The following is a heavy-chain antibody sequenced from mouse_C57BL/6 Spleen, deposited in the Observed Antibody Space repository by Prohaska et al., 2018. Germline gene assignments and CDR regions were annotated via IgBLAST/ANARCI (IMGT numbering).Heavy chain of an antibody. CDR3: TEGDYAAMDY. Sequence: EVKLEESGGGLVQPGGSMKLSCFASGFTFSNYWMNWVRQSSWKGLEWVAQIRLKSDNYATQYAESVKGRFTISRDDSKSSVYLQMNNLRAEDTGIYYCTEGDYAAMDYWGQGTSVTVSS. J-gene: IGHJ4*01. V-gene: IGHV6-3*01. D-gene: IGHD2-4*01. CDR1: GFTFSNYW. CDR2: IRLKSDNYAT.